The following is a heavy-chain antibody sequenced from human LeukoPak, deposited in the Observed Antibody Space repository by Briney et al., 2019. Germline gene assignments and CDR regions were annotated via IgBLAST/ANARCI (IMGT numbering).Heavy chain of an antibody. CDR2: IFYSGNT. J-gene: IGHJ5*02. CDR3: ARNDTSDHGDPNWFDP. Sequence: ASETLSLTCTVSGGSIISSSSYWAWIRQSPGKGLDCIGSIFYSGNTHDDPSLKSRVSIYVDTSKNEFSLRLSSVTAADTAVYYCARNDTSDHGDPNWFDPWGQGILVTVSS. D-gene: IGHD4-17*01. CDR1: GGSIISSSSY. V-gene: IGHV4-39*01.